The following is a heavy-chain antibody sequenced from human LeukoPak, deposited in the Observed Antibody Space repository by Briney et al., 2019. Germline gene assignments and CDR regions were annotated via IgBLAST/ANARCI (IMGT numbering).Heavy chain of an antibody. CDR2: ISCSGGST. CDR1: GFTFSTCA. V-gene: IGHV3-23*01. Sequence: PGGSLRLSCAASGFTFSTCAMGWVRQAPGKGLGWVSAISCSGGSTFYADSVKGRFTISRDNSKNTVYLQMSGLRAEDTALYYCAKAHCSPTSCSRIDYWGQGTLVTVCS. D-gene: IGHD2-2*01. CDR3: AKAHCSPTSCSRIDY. J-gene: IGHJ4*02.